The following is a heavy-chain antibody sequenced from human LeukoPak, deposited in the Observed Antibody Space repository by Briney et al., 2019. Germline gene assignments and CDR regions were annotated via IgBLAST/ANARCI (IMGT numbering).Heavy chain of an antibody. CDR2: INHSGST. D-gene: IGHD4-11*01. Sequence: SETLSLTCAVYGGSFSGYYWSWIRQPPGKGLEWIGEINHSGSTNYNPSLKSRVTISVDTSKNQFSLKLSSVTAADTAVYYCARESDLTGNPYDYWGQGTLVTVSS. V-gene: IGHV4-34*01. CDR1: GGSFSGYY. CDR3: ARESDLTGNPYDY. J-gene: IGHJ4*02.